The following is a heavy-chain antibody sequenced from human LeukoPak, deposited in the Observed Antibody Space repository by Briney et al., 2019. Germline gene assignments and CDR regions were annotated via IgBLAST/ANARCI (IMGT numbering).Heavy chain of an antibody. CDR1: GFSITDHY. Sequence: GGSLRLSCAASGFSITDHYMDWVRQAPGKGQEWVGRTRNKPNGYTTDYGTSVEGRFTVSRDDSENSLYLQMNSLKTEDTAVYYCTRVRHGDYFDYWGQGTLVTVSS. CDR2: TRNKPNGYTT. V-gene: IGHV3-72*01. J-gene: IGHJ4*02. D-gene: IGHD4-17*01. CDR3: TRVRHGDYFDY.